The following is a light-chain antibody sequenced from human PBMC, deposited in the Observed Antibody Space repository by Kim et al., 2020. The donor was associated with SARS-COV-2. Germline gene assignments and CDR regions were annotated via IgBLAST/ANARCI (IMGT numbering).Light chain of an antibody. CDR1: QSVSLH. Sequence: SAYVGDRVTISCRASQSVSLHVNWYQHKSGKAPMLLIYAGSTLQTGVPSRFSGSGSGTGFTLTINGLQPEDFGSYYCQQTFSTQYSFGQGTKLEI. J-gene: IGKJ2*03. CDR3: QQTFSTQYS. V-gene: IGKV1-39*01. CDR2: AGS.